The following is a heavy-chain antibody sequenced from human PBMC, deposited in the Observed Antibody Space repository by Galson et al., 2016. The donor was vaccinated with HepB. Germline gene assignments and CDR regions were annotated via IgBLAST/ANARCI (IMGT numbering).Heavy chain of an antibody. D-gene: IGHD3-10*01. CDR2: IYWDDDT. J-gene: IGHJ4*02. CDR3: AHFSLLWFGEFSGFDS. CDR1: GFSFNTSGVG. V-gene: IGHV2-5*02. Sequence: PALVKPTQTLTLTCTFSGFSFNTSGVGAGWIRQPPGKALEWLDLIYWDDDTRYNPSLESRLTVTKDTSKKQVVLIMTNMDPVDTATYYCAHFSLLWFGEFSGFDSWGQGTLVTVTS.